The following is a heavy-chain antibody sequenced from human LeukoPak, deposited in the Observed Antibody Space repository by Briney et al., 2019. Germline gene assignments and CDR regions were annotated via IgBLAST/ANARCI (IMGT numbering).Heavy chain of an antibody. V-gene: IGHV3-11*05. CDR2: ISSSGSDT. CDR1: GFTFSDYF. J-gene: IGHJ5*02. CDR3: ARAGQTFGGIVVH. Sequence: PGGSLRPSCAASGFTFSDYFMSWIRQTPGKGLEWVSYISSSGSDTKYADSVKGRFTISRDNAKNSLYLQMNSLRAEDTAVYYCARAGQTFGGIVVHCGQGTLLTVSS. D-gene: IGHD3-16*01.